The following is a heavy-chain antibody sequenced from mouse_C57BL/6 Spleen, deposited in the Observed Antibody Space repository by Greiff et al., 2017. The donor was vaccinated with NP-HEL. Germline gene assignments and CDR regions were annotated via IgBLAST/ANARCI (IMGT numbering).Heavy chain of an antibody. J-gene: IGHJ2*01. CDR3: ARILTGGGYYFDY. V-gene: IGHV1-43*01. CDR1: GYSFTGYY. CDR2: INPSTGGT. Sequence: VQLKESGPELVKPGASVKISCKASGYSFTGYYMHWVKQSSEKSLEWIGEINPSTGGTSYNQKFKGKATLTVDKSSSTAYMQLNSLTSEDSAVYYCARILTGGGYYFDYWGQGTTLTVSS. D-gene: IGHD4-1*01.